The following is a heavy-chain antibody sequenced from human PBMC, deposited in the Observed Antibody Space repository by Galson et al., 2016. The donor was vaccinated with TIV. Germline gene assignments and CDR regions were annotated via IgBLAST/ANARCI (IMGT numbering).Heavy chain of an antibody. Sequence: SLRLSCAASGFTFSITYMTWVRQAPGKGLEWVALIYSDGTTYYGDSVKGRFTISRDNSKNTLYLQLNSLRAEDTAVYYCATTTPAEIQLRYYFDYWGQGTLVTVSS. D-gene: IGHD1-1*01. V-gene: IGHV3-53*01. CDR1: GFTFSITY. CDR2: IYSDGTT. CDR3: ATTTPAEIQLRYYFDY. J-gene: IGHJ4*02.